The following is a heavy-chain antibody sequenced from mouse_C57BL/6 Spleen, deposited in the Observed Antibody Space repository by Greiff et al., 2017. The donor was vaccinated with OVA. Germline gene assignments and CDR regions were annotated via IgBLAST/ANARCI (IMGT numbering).Heavy chain of an antibody. CDR1: GFTFSSYG. D-gene: IGHD1-1*01. CDR3: ARQAYGSSTEWFAY. V-gene: IGHV5-6*01. CDR2: ISSGGSYT. J-gene: IGHJ3*01. Sequence: EVQLVESGGDLVKPGGSLKLSCAASGFTFSSYGMSWVRQTPDKRLEWVATISSGGSYTYYPDSVKGRFTISRDNAKNTLYLQMSSLKSEDTAMYDCARQAYGSSTEWFAYWGQGTLVTVSA.